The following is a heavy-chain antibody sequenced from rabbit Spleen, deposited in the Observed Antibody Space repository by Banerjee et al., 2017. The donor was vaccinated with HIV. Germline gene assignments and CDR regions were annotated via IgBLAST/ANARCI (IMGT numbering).Heavy chain of an antibody. CDR2: IYTGSSGST. CDR1: GIDFSRSYW. J-gene: IGHJ4*01. D-gene: IGHD5-1*01. Sequence: QSLEESGGDLVKPEGSLTLTCEASGIDFSRSYWVCWVRQAPGKGLELIACIYTGSSGSTYYASWAKGRFTISKTSSTTVTLQMTSLTAADTATYFCDVAINAYFDFWGPGTLVTVS. V-gene: IGHV1S40*01. CDR3: DVAINAYFDF.